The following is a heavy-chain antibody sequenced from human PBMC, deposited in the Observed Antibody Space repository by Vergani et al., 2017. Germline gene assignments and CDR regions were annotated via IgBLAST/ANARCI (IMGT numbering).Heavy chain of an antibody. CDR3: ARDMGYCTXTTCYSQPYYFDY. CDR2: IVPIFPTP. CDR1: GGYFSNYT. J-gene: IGHJ4*02. D-gene: IGHD2/OR15-2a*01. V-gene: IGHV1-69*12. Sequence: QVQLMQSGSVVKKPGSSVKVSCKASGGYFSNYTINWVRQAPGQGPEWMGGIVPIFPTPNYAQRFQGRITITADEATSTAYMDLSSLTSEDTAVYFCARDMGYCTXTTCYSQPYYFDYWGQGTLVTVSS.